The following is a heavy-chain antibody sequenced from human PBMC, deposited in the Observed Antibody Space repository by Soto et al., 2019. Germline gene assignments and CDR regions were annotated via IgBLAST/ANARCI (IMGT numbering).Heavy chain of an antibody. Sequence: EVQLVESGGGLVQPGGSLRLSCAASGFTFSSYDMHWVRQAPGKGLEYISAISSNGGITYYANSVKGGFTISRDNSKNVMFLQMGSLRAEDMAVYYCVRDTSFDYWGQGTLVTVSS. V-gene: IGHV3-64*01. CDR1: GFTFSSYD. D-gene: IGHD3-16*01. CDR2: ISSNGGIT. J-gene: IGHJ4*02. CDR3: VRDTSFDY.